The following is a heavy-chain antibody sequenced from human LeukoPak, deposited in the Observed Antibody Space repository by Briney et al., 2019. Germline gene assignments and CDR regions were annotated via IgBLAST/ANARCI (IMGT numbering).Heavy chain of an antibody. Sequence: ASVKVSCKASGYTVTSYDINWVRQATGQGLEWMGWMNPNSGNTGYAQKFQGRVTMTRNTSISTAYMELSSLRSEDTAVYYCARSSSSSSYYGMDVWGQGTTVTVSS. CDR3: ARSSSSSSYYGMDV. CDR2: MNPNSGNT. V-gene: IGHV1-8*01. D-gene: IGHD6-6*01. CDR1: GYTVTSYD. J-gene: IGHJ6*02.